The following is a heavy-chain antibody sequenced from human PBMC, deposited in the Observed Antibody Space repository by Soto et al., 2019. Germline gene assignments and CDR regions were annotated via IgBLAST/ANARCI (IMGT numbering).Heavy chain of an antibody. J-gene: IGHJ4*02. CDR1: GYTFTSYY. CDR2: INPSGGST. D-gene: IGHD2-15*01. Sequence: QVQLVQSGAEVKKPGASVKVSCKASGYTFTSYYMHWVRQAPGQGLEWMGIINPSGGSTSYAQKFQGRGTMNRDTSTSTVYMELSSLRSEDTAVYYCARVYCSGGSCYSIDYWGQGTLVTVSS. CDR3: ARVYCSGGSCYSIDY. V-gene: IGHV1-46*03.